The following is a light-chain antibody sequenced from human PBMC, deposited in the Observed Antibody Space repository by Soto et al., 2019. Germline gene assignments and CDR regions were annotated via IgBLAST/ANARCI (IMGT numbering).Light chain of an antibody. CDR3: QQYYSGWT. Sequence: DIQMTQSPSTLSATLGDRVTITCRASQTTSTWLAWFQQKPGKAPKLLIYDASSLESGVPSRFSGSGSGTDFTLTISSLQADDFATYYCQQYYSGWTFGKGTKVDIK. CDR2: DAS. V-gene: IGKV1-5*01. J-gene: IGKJ1*01. CDR1: QTTSTW.